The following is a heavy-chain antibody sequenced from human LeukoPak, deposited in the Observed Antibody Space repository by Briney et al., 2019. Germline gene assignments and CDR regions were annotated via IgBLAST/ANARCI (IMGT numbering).Heavy chain of an antibody. D-gene: IGHD6-6*01. Sequence: GGSLRLSCAASGFTFSSYAMSWVRQAPGKGLEWVSGINWNGGSTGYADSVKGRFTISRDNAKNSLYLQMNSLRAEDTALYYCAGGLEYSSSYIDYWGQGTLVTVSS. V-gene: IGHV3-20*04. CDR3: AGGLEYSSSYIDY. CDR1: GFTFSSYA. J-gene: IGHJ4*02. CDR2: INWNGGST.